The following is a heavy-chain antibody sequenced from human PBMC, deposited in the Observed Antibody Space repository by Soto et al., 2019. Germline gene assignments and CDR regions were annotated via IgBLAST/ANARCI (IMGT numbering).Heavy chain of an antibody. J-gene: IGHJ4*02. CDR2: IWYDGSNK. D-gene: IGHD4-4*01. V-gene: IGHV3-33*01. CDR3: ARVSLTTPIKQPSDY. CDR1: GFTFSSYG. Sequence: GGSLILSCAASGFTFSSYGVHWVRQAPGKGLEWVAVIWYDGSNKYYADSVKGRFTISRDNSKNTLYLQMNSLRAEDTAVYYCARVSLTTPIKQPSDYWGQGTLVTVSS.